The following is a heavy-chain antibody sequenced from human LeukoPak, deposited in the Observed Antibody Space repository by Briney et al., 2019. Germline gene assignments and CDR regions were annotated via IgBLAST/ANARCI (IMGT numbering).Heavy chain of an antibody. Sequence: GGSLRLSCAASGFTFDDYAMHWVRQAPGKGLEWVSGISWNSGSIGYADSVKGRFTISRDNAKNSLYLQLNSLRAEDTAVYYCARDQITMLRGVTIKDYYYYYMDVWGKGTSVTVSS. CDR3: ARDQITMLRGVTIKDYYYYYMDV. CDR2: ISWNSGSI. J-gene: IGHJ6*03. CDR1: GFTFDDYA. V-gene: IGHV3-9*01. D-gene: IGHD3-10*01.